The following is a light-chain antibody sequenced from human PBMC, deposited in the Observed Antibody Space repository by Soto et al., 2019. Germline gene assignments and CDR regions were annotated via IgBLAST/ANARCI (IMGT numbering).Light chain of an antibody. CDR2: DAS. CDR1: QSISSW. CDR3: QQYNSYWT. J-gene: IGKJ1*01. V-gene: IGKV1-5*01. Sequence: IHMSQSPSTLSASVGDRVTITCRASQSISSWLAWYQQKPGKAPKLLIYDASSLESEVPSRFSGSGSGTEFTLTISSLQPDDFATYYCQQYNSYWTFGQGTKVDI.